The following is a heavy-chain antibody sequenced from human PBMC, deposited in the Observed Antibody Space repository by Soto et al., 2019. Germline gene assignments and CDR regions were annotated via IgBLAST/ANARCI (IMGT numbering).Heavy chain of an antibody. V-gene: IGHV3-23*01. Sequence: GGSLRLSCAASGFTFSSYAMSWVRQAPGKGLEWVSAISGSGGSTYYADSVKGRFTISRDNSKNTLYLQMNSLRAEDTAVYYCAKGRGLRYFAQAPTDYWGQGTLVTVSS. CDR2: ISGSGGST. D-gene: IGHD3-9*01. CDR1: GFTFSSYA. J-gene: IGHJ4*02. CDR3: AKGRGLRYFAQAPTDY.